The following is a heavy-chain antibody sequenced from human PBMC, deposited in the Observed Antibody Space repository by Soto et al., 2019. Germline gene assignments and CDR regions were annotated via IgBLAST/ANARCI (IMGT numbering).Heavy chain of an antibody. V-gene: IGHV3-53*01. Sequence: EVQLVESGGGLIQPGGSLRLSCAASGFTVSSNYMSWVRQAPGKGLEWVSVIYSGGSTYYADSVKGRFTISRDNSKNTMYLQMNSLRAEAKAVYYCARYRLVSRLLDYWGQGSLVIVSS. D-gene: IGHD6-25*01. CDR2: IYSGGST. J-gene: IGHJ4*02. CDR3: ARYRLVSRLLDY. CDR1: GFTVSSNY.